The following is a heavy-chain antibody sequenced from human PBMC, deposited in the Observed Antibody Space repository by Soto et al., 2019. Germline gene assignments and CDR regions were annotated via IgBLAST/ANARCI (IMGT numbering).Heavy chain of an antibody. J-gene: IGHJ5*02. V-gene: IGHV1-18*01. CDR2: ISAYNGNT. D-gene: IGHD4-4*01. Sequence: VASVKVSCKASGYTFTSYGISWVRRAPGQGLEWMGWISAYNGNTNYAQKLQGRVTMTTDTSTSTAYMELRSLRSDDTAVYYCARKDPYSNYGYWFDPWGQGTLVTVSS. CDR3: ARKDPYSNYGYWFDP. CDR1: GYTFTSYG.